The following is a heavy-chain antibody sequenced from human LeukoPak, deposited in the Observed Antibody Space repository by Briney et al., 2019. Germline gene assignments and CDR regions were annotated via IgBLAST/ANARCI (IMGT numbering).Heavy chain of an antibody. Sequence: SETLSLTCAVSGYSISSGYYWGWIRQPPGKGLEWIGSIYHSGSTYYNPSLKSRVTISVDTSKNQFSLKLSSVTAADTAVYYCAGSPYCSSTSCYLFNWFDPWGQGTLVTVSS. CDR3: AGSPYCSSTSCYLFNWFDP. CDR1: GYSISSGYY. V-gene: IGHV4-38-2*01. J-gene: IGHJ5*02. D-gene: IGHD2-2*01. CDR2: IYHSGST.